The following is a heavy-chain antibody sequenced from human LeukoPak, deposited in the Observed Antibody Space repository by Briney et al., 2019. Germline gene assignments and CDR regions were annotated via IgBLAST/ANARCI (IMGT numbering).Heavy chain of an antibody. D-gene: IGHD2-15*01. CDR1: GYSISSGYY. J-gene: IGHJ5*02. V-gene: IGHV4-38-2*02. Sequence: SETLSLTCTVSGYSISSGYYWGWIRQPPGKGLEWIGSFYDSGNTYYNPSLKSRVTISVDTSKNQFSLKLSSVTAADTAVYYCARVLRDIVVVVAATGVSWFDPWGQGTLVTVSS. CDR3: ARVLRDIVVVVAATGVSWFDP. CDR2: FYDSGNT.